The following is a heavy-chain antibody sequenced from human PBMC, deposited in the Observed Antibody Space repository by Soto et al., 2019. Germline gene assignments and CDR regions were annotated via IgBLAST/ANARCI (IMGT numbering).Heavy chain of an antibody. J-gene: IGHJ5*02. CDR1: GFTFSSYG. Sequence: GGSLRLSCAASGFTFSSYGMHWVRQAPGKGLEWVAVISYDGSNKYYADSVKGRFTISRDNSKNTLYLQMNSLRAEDTAVYYCAKDRLYSSSSLWPHWFDPWGQGTLVTVSS. V-gene: IGHV3-30*18. CDR2: ISYDGSNK. D-gene: IGHD6-6*01. CDR3: AKDRLYSSSSLWPHWFDP.